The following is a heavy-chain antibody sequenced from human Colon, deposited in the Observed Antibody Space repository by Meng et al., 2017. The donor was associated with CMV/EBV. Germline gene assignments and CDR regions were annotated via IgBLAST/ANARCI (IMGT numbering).Heavy chain of an antibody. CDR3: ARVVLNFFDY. Sequence: QLHLEGSGPGPVKPSETLSRTFTVSGGSFTSNSYFWGWIRQPPGKGLEYIGSIYNSGSAYYNPSLKSRVTISLDTSKNQFSLKLSSVTAADTAMYYCARVVLNFFDYWGQGTLVTVSS. CDR2: IYNSGSA. J-gene: IGHJ4*02. D-gene: IGHD3-10*02. V-gene: IGHV4-39*07. CDR1: GGSFTSNSYF.